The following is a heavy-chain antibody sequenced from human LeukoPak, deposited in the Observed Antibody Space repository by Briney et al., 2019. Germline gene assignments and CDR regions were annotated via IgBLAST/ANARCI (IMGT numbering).Heavy chain of an antibody. J-gene: IGHJ3*02. D-gene: IGHD3-22*01. Sequence: PGGSLRLSCAGSGFTLSSHVMCWVRQAPGKGLEWVSAISGSGGSTYYADSVKGRFTISRDNSKNTLYLQMNSLRAEDTAVYYCAKDAGITMIVVPDAFDIWGQGTMVTVSS. CDR2: ISGSGGST. CDR1: GFTLSSHV. CDR3: AKDAGITMIVVPDAFDI. V-gene: IGHV3-23*01.